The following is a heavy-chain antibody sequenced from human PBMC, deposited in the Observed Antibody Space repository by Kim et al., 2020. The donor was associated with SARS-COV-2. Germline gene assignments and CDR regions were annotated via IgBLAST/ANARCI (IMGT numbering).Heavy chain of an antibody. CDR1: GFTFSSYA. CDR3: AKDFGCSGGSCHPAYYFDY. J-gene: IGHJ4*02. D-gene: IGHD2-15*01. V-gene: IGHV3-23*01. Sequence: GGSLRLSCAASGFTFSSYAMSWVRQAPGKGLEWVSAISGSGGSTYYADSVKGRFTISRDNSKNTLYLQMNSLRAEDTAVYYCAKDFGCSGGSCHPAYYFDYWGQGTLVTVSS. CDR2: ISGSGGST.